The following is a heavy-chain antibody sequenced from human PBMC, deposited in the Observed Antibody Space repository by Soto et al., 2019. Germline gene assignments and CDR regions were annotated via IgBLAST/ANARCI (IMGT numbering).Heavy chain of an antibody. V-gene: IGHV3-23*01. CDR3: AKERTPQEERRIAAAGTKGGFDY. Sequence: GGSLRLSCAASGFTFSSYSMNWVRQAKEKGLEWVSAISGSGGSTYYADSVKGRFTISRDNSKNTLYLQMNSLRAEDTAVYYCAKERTPQEERRIAAAGTKGGFDYWGQGTLVTVSS. CDR1: GFTFSSYS. D-gene: IGHD6-13*01. CDR2: ISGSGGST. J-gene: IGHJ4*02.